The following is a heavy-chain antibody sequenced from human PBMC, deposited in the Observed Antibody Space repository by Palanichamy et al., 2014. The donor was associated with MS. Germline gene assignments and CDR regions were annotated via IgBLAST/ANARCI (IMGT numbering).Heavy chain of an antibody. CDR1: GYTFTDYY. D-gene: IGHD3-10*01. V-gene: IGHV1-69-2*01. J-gene: IGHJ4*02. CDR2: VDPEDGET. CDR3: ATGVTGGRYYGSGSYPRSPYYFDY. Sequence: EVQLVQSGAEVEKPGATVKISCKVSGYTFTDYYMHWVQQAPGKGLEWMGLVDPEDGETIYAEKFQGRVTITADTSTDTAYMELSSLRSEDTAVYYCATGVTGGRYYGSGSYPRSPYYFDYWGQGTLVTVSS.